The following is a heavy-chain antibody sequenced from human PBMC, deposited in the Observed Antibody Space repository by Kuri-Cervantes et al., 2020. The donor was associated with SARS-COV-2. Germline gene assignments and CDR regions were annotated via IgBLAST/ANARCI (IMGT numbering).Heavy chain of an antibody. D-gene: IGHD1-26*01. J-gene: IGHJ5*02. CDR1: GFLFSASA. V-gene: IGHV3-73*01. Sequence: GESLKISCEVSGFLFSASAIHWVRQASGKGLEWVGRVRGKANSYATAYAASVKGRFTISRDDSKNMAYLQMNSLRAEDTAVYYCARDGSGSYSWFDPWGQGTLVTVSS. CDR3: ARDGSGSYSWFDP. CDR2: VRGKANSYAT.